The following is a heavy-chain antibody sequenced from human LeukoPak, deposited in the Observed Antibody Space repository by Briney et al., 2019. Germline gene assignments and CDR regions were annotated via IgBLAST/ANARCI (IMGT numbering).Heavy chain of an antibody. J-gene: IGHJ4*02. CDR1: GGSFTYYY. CDR2: INHAGST. V-gene: IGHV4-34*01. D-gene: IGHD3-10*01. CDR3: ARSLRFGEPKGIFDY. Sequence: SETLSLTCALYGGSFTYYYWSWIRQPPGKGLEWIGEINHAGSTSYNPSLESRVTISVDTSKNQFSLKLSSVTAADTAVYYCARSLRFGEPKGIFDYWGQGTLVTVSS.